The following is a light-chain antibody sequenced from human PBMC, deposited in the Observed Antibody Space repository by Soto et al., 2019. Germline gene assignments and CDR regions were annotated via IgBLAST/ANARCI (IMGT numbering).Light chain of an antibody. CDR2: GAF. CDR3: QQYKKWPPLT. J-gene: IGKJ4*01. V-gene: IGKV3-15*01. CDR1: QSVAFH. Sequence: EIVMTQSPATLSVSPGETATLSCRASQSVAFHLAWYQQKPGQGPRLLIYGAFTRATGIPARFSGSGSGTEFTRTISSLQSEDFAVYYCQQYKKWPPLTFGGGTKVEIK.